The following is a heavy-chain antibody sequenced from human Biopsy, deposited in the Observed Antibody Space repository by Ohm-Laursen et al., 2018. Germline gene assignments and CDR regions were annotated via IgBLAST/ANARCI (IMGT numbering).Heavy chain of an antibody. V-gene: IGHV4-34*01. Sequence: SETLSLTCGVYGGSFSGHYCSWIRQPPGKGLEWIGEINDSGRTNYNPPLRSRVTFSVDTSKNQFSLKLSSVTAADTAVYYCARGTNYYGSGRNRHWFDPWGQGTQVTVSS. D-gene: IGHD3-10*01. CDR1: GGSFSGHY. J-gene: IGHJ5*02. CDR3: ARGTNYYGSGRNRHWFDP. CDR2: INDSGRT.